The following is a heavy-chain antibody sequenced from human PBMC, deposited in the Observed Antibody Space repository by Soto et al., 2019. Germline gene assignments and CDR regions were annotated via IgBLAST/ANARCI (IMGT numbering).Heavy chain of an antibody. V-gene: IGHV3-48*01. CDR2: ISSSSSTI. Sequence: SLRLSCAASGFTFSSSSMNWVRQAPGKGLEWVSYISSSSSTIFYADSVKGRFTISRDNAKNSLYLQMNSLRAEDTAVYYCAREVDRALVGSPHYFDYWGQGTLVTVSS. J-gene: IGHJ4*01. CDR1: GFTFSSSS. CDR3: AREVDRALVGSPHYFDY. D-gene: IGHD5-18*01.